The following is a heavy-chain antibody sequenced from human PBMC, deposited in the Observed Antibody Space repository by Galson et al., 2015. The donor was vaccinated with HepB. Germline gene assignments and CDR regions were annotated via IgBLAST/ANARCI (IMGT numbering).Heavy chain of an antibody. V-gene: IGHV1-18*01. CDR1: GYTFTSYG. Sequence: SVKVSCKASGYTFTSYGISWVRQAPGQGLEWMGWISAYNGYTNYAQKLQGRVTMTTDTSTSTAYMELRSLRSDDTAVYYCARDRPGGVHTPHDYVLGSYRIPFVYWGQGTLFTVSS. D-gene: IGHD3-16*02. CDR3: ARDRPGGVHTPHDYVLGSYRIPFVY. J-gene: IGHJ4*02. CDR2: ISAYNGYT.